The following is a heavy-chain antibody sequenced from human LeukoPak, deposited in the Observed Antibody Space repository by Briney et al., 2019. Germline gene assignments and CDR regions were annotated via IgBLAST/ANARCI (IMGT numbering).Heavy chain of an antibody. CDR2: ISGSGNTT. Sequence: GGSLRLSCAASQFTFSNYAMSWVRQAPGKGLEWVSAISGSGNTTYFGDSVTGRFTISRDDPKNTVYLQMNSLSAEDTAVYYCAKGPAPYCSGGSCYSPHWYFDLWGRGTLVTVSS. CDR3: AKGPAPYCSGGSCYSPHWYFDL. CDR1: QFTFSNYA. D-gene: IGHD2-15*01. V-gene: IGHV3-23*01. J-gene: IGHJ2*01.